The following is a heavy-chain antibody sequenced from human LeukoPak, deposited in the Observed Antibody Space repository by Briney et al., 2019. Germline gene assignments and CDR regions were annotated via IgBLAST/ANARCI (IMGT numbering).Heavy chain of an antibody. CDR3: AREYVLAVAGTNYYHGMDV. D-gene: IGHD6-19*01. CDR2: IGTAGDT. V-gene: IGHV3-13*01. Sequence: GGSLRLSCAASGFILSNCDMHWVRQRPGKGLEWVSTIGTAGDTYYADSVEGRFTISRESAMNSLSLQMNTLRGGDTAHYYCAREYVLAVAGTNYYHGMDVWGQGTAVTVYS. CDR1: GFILSNCD. J-gene: IGHJ6*02.